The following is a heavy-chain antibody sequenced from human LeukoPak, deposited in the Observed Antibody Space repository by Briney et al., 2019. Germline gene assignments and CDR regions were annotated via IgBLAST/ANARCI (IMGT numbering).Heavy chain of an antibody. Sequence: PGGSLRLSCAASGFTFSSYAMHWVRQAPGKGLEYVSAISSNGGSTYYANSVKGRFTISRDNSKNTLYLQMNSLRAEDTAVYYCAMSVSPIAAADFDYWGQGTLVTVSS. J-gene: IGHJ4*02. CDR1: GFTFSSYA. D-gene: IGHD6-13*01. CDR2: ISSNGGST. CDR3: AMSVSPIAAADFDY. V-gene: IGHV3-64*01.